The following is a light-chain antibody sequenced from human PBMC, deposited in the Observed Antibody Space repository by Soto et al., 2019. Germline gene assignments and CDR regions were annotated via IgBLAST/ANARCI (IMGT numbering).Light chain of an antibody. V-gene: IGLV2-14*01. CDR3: SSYTSSSTLVI. J-gene: IGLJ2*01. Sequence: QSALTQPASVSGSPGQSITISCTGTSSDVGGFNYVSWYQQHPGKAPKLMIYEVSNRPSGLSNRFSGSKSGNTASLTISGLPAGDEAVYYFSSYTSSSTLVIFGGGTKLTVL. CDR1: SSDVGGFNY. CDR2: EVS.